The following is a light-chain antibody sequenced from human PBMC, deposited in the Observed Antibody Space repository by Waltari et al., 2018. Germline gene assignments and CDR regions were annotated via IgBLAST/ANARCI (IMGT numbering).Light chain of an antibody. CDR1: HAVSTN. J-gene: IGKJ4*01. CDR2: DRS. V-gene: IGKV3-15*01. CDR3: QQYNQWPLT. Sequence: QSPATLSVSPGESVTLSCGASHAVSTNVAWYQHRPGQAPRLLIYDRSTRATDIPARFSGGGSGSDFTLTISNLQSEDFAEYYCQQYNQWPLTFGGGTKVEIK.